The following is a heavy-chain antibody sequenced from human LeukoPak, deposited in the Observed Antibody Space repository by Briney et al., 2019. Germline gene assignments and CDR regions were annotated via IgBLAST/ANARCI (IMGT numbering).Heavy chain of an antibody. J-gene: IGHJ4*02. D-gene: IGHD2-15*01. CDR2: IHYSEST. CDR1: RGSHSRGDYY. Sequence: SQTLSLTRTVSRGSHSRGDYYWRWIRQPPGKGLEWIGYIHYSESTYYNLSRQSRGTISVDTSKTQFSLALSSVTAGETAVDYCARVAADTKGIDYWGPGTLVSVSS. V-gene: IGHV4-30-4*01. CDR3: ARVAADTKGIDY.